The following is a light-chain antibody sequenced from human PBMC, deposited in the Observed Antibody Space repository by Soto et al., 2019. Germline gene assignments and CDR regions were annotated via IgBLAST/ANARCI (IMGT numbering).Light chain of an antibody. Sequence: QSVLTQPPSVSAAPGQKGTISCSGSSSNIGNNYVSWYQHFPGTAPKLLIYEDNKRPSGIPVRFSGSKSGTSATLGITGLQSGDAAVYYCGMVESRLSDTIFGGGTK. CDR2: EDN. J-gene: IGLJ2*01. CDR1: SSNIGNNY. V-gene: IGLV1-51*02. CDR3: GMVESRLSDTI.